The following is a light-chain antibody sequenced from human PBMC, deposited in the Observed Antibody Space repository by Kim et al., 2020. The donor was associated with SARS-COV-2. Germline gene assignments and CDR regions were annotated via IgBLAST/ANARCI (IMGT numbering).Light chain of an antibody. Sequence: APGKSTTLHRRASWSVSSTCLAGYQQTTRQPPGRHLYGASSRATGIPDRFRGSGWGTDFTLTISSLEPEEFAVYYCEQYASTWWTFGQGTKVDIK. V-gene: IGKV3-20*01. CDR1: WSVSSTC. CDR3: EQYASTWWT. CDR2: GAS. J-gene: IGKJ1*01.